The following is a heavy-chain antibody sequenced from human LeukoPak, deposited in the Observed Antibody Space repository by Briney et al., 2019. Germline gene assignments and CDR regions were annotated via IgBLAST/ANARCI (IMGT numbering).Heavy chain of an antibody. D-gene: IGHD2-15*01. CDR1: GYTFTGYY. CDR2: INPNSGGT. Sequence: ASVKVSCKASGYTFTGYYMHWVRQAPGQGLEWMGWINPNSGGTNYAQKFQGRVTMTRDTSLSTAYMELSRLRSDDTAVYYCARDPGYCSGGSCYETLDYWGQGTLVTVSS. V-gene: IGHV1-2*02. J-gene: IGHJ4*02. CDR3: ARDPGYCSGGSCYETLDY.